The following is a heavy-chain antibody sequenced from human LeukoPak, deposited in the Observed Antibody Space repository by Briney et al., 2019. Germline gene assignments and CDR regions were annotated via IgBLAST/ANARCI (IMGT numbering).Heavy chain of an antibody. V-gene: IGHV4-4*02. D-gene: IGHD1-26*01. Sequence: PSETLSLTCAVSGGSISSSNWWSWVRQPPGKGLEWIGEIYHSGSTNYNPSLKSRVTISVDKPKNQFSLKLSSVTAAGTAVYYCARGSVAHFDYWGQGTLVTVSS. CDR2: IYHSGST. CDR3: ARGSVAHFDY. J-gene: IGHJ4*02. CDR1: GGSISSSNW.